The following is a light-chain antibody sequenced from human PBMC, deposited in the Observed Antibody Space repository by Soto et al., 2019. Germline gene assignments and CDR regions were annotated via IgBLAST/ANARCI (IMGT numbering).Light chain of an antibody. J-gene: IGLJ3*02. CDR1: XXXVGYYNR. V-gene: IGLV2-18*02. CDR2: XVT. Sequence: TXXXVGYYNRVSWYQQPPGTAPKLXXXXVTNRPSGVPDRXXGSKSGXTASLTISGLQAEDEADYYCSSYTSSSTLRVXXGGTQLTVL. CDR3: SSYTSSSTLRV.